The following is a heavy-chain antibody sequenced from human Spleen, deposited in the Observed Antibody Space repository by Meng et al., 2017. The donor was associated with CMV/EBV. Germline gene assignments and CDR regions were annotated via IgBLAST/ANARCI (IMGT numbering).Heavy chain of an antibody. Sequence: GESLKISCVVSGFTFSTYSMNWVRQAPGKGPEWVSSISSSSSHIYYADSVKGRFTISRDNGKNSLYLQMDSLRAEDTAVYFCARDGRFCPNGVCSFDHWGQGTLVTVSS. D-gene: IGHD2-8*01. J-gene: IGHJ4*02. CDR1: GFTFSTYS. CDR3: ARDGRFCPNGVCSFDH. CDR2: ISSSSSHI. V-gene: IGHV3-21*01.